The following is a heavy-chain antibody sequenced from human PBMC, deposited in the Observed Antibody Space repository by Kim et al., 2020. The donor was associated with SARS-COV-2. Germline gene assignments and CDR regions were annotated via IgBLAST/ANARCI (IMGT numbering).Heavy chain of an antibody. CDR3: AGRRYNQYMDV. V-gene: IGHV3-11*01. CDR1: GFTFSDYY. J-gene: IGHJ6*03. Sequence: GGSLRLSCEASGFTFSDYYMSWIRQAPGKGLEWVSYISSNGYTIYYADSVKGRFTISRDNARNSLSLQMNSLRAEDTAVYYCAGRRYNQYMDVWGKGTTVTVSS. D-gene: IGHD1-20*01. CDR2: ISSNGYTI.